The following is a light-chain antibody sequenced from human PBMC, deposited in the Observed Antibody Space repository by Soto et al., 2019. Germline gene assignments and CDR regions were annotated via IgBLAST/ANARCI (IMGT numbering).Light chain of an antibody. Sequence: EIVLTQFPGTLSLSPGERATLSCRASQSVRSSYLAWYQHKAGQAPRLLIYGASRRATGIPDRFSGSESGTDFTLSISRLEPEDFAVYYCQHYGSSPYTFGQGTKLEIK. J-gene: IGKJ2*01. V-gene: IGKV3-20*01. CDR2: GAS. CDR1: QSVRSSY. CDR3: QHYGSSPYT.